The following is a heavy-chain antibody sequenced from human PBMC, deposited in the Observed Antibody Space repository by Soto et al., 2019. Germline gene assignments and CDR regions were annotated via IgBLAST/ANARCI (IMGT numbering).Heavy chain of an antibody. V-gene: IGHV3-23*01. CDR3: AITPQWTLLGWFDP. J-gene: IGHJ5*02. D-gene: IGHD1-26*01. CDR1: GFTFSSHA. CDR2: ISGSGGST. Sequence: EVQLLESGGGLVQPGGSLRLSCAVSGFTFSSHAMSWVRQAPGKGLEWVSAISGSGGSTHYADSAKGRFTISRDNSKNTLYLQMNSLRAEDTAVYSCAITPQWTLLGWFDPWGQGTLVTVSS.